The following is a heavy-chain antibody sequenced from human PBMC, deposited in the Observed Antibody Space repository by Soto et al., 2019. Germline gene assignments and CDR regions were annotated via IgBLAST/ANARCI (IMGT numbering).Heavy chain of an antibody. CDR3: ARYPVVVVPAANYGLDV. Sequence: QVQLQESGPGLVKPSQNLSLTCSVSGVSVSSDIYYWSWIRHHPGKCLDWIGYIYYSGNTYYNPSLGVRVTISLNTSKNHFYLGLRSVTPADTAVYYCARYPVVVVPAANYGLDVWGQGTTVTVSS. J-gene: IGHJ6*02. D-gene: IGHD2-2*01. CDR1: GVSVSSDIYY. CDR2: IYYSGNT. V-gene: IGHV4-31*03.